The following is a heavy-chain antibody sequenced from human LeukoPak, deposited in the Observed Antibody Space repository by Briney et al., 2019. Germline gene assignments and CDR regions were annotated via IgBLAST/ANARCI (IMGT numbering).Heavy chain of an antibody. CDR2: ISAYNGNT. CDR1: GYTFTSYG. CDR3: ARDYYDSSGYYPGVCVY. J-gene: IGHJ4*02. Sequence: ASVKVSCKASGYTFTSYGISWVRQAPGQGLEWMGWISAYNGNTNYAQKLQGRVTTTTDTSTSTAYMELRSLRSDDTAVYYCARDYYDSSGYYPGVCVYWGQGTLVTVSS. D-gene: IGHD3-22*01. V-gene: IGHV1-18*01.